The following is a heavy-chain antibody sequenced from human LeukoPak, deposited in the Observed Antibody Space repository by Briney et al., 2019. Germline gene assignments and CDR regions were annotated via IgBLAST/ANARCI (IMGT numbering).Heavy chain of an antibody. J-gene: IGHJ4*02. CDR3: ARGDKPGQGFDY. V-gene: IGHV4-4*07. CDR1: GGSISSYY. Sequence: SETLSLTCTVSGGSISSYYWSWIRQPAGKGLEWIGRIYTSGSTNYHPSLKSRLTMSVDTSKNQFSLNLTSVTAADTAVYYCARGDKPGQGFDYWGQGTLVTVSS. D-gene: IGHD2-15*01. CDR2: IYTSGST.